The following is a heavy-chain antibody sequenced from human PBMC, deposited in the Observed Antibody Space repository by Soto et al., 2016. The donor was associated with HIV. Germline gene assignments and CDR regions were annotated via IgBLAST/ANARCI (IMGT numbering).Heavy chain of an antibody. CDR2: ISSGGSTI. CDR3: ARANDFWTGFYEATYFYYYMDV. CDR1: GFTFSDYY. J-gene: IGHJ6*03. V-gene: IGHV3-11*04. Sequence: QVQLVESGGGLVKPGGSLRLSCAASGFTFSDYYMTWIRQAPGKGLEWVSYISSGGSTIYYADSVKGRFTISRDNAQNSLYLQMNSLRVEDTAIYYCARANDFWTGFYEATYFYYYMDVWGKGPRSPSP. D-gene: IGHD3-3*01.